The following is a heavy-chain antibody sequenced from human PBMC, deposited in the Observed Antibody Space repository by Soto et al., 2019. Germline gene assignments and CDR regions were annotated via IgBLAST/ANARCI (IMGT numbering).Heavy chain of an antibody. D-gene: IGHD4-17*01. V-gene: IGHV4-31*03. CDR1: GGSISSGGYY. J-gene: IGHJ6*03. CDR2: IYYSGST. CDR3: ARETALTTVTTPSAAPGYYYYYYMDV. Sequence: SETLSLTCTVSGGSISSGGYYWSWIRQHPGKGLEGIGYIYYSGSTYYNPSLKSRVTISVDTSKNQFSLKLSSVTAADTAVYYCARETALTTVTTPSAAPGYYYYYYMDVWGKGTTVTVSS.